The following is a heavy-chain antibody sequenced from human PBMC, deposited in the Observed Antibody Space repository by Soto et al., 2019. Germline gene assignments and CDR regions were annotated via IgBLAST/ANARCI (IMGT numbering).Heavy chain of an antibody. J-gene: IGHJ5*02. CDR2: IYTGGST. V-gene: IGHV3-53*01. CDR3: ARAYGGNPALFDP. Sequence: EVQLVESGGGLIQPGGSLRLSCAASGFTVSSDYMSWVRQAPGKGLEWVSVIYTGGSTYYADSVKVRFTFSRDNSKNTLYLQMNGLRAEDTAVYYCARAYGGNPALFDPWGQGTLVTVSS. CDR1: GFTVSSDY. D-gene: IGHD4-17*01.